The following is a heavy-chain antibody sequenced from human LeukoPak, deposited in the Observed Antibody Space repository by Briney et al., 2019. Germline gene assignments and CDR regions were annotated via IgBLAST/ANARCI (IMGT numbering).Heavy chain of an antibody. D-gene: IGHD6-6*01. CDR1: GFTFSSYW. V-gene: IGHV3-33*08. CDR2: IRYDGSRK. Sequence: TGGSLRLSCAASGFTFSSYWMHWVRQAPGKGLEWVSFIRYDGSRKYYADSVKGRFTISRDNSKNSLYLQMNSLRAEDTAVYYCARWGKYSSPAWGQGTLVTVSS. CDR3: ARWGKYSSPA. J-gene: IGHJ4*02.